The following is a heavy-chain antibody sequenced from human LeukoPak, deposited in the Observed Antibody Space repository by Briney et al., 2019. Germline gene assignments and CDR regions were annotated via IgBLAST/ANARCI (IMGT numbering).Heavy chain of an antibody. CDR1: GGSISSGYYY. D-gene: IGHD6-13*01. CDR3: ARVTGYMTEDYFDY. J-gene: IGHJ4*02. V-gene: IGHV4-61*02. Sequence: PSETLSLTCTVSGGSISSGYYYWSWIRQPAGKGLEYIGRIYTSGSTNYNPSLESRVTISVDTSKNQFSLRLSSVTAADTAVYYCARVTGYMTEDYFDYWGQGTLITVSS. CDR2: IYTSGST.